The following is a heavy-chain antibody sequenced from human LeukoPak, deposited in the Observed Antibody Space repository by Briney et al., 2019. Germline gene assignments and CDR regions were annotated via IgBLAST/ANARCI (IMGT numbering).Heavy chain of an antibody. J-gene: IGHJ4*02. Sequence: GESLKISCKGSGYSFTTYWISWVRQAPGQGLEWMGWISAYNGNTNYAQKFQGRVTMTTDTSTTTAYMELRSLRSDDTAVYYCAREQGGYSGSADYWGQGTLVTVSS. CDR2: ISAYNGNT. D-gene: IGHD5-12*01. V-gene: IGHV1-18*04. CDR1: GYSFTTYW. CDR3: AREQGGYSGSADY.